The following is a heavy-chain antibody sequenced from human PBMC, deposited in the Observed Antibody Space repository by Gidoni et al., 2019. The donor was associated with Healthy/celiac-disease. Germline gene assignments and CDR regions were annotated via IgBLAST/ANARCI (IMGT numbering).Heavy chain of an antibody. CDR2: INPSGGST. Sequence: QVQLVQSGAEVKKPGASVKVSCKASGYTFTSYYMHWVRQAPGQGLEWMGIINPSGGSTSYAQKFQGRVTMTRDTSTSTVYMELSSLRSEDTAVYYCARDVDSGSYGPGHFDYWGQGTLVTVSS. D-gene: IGHD1-26*01. V-gene: IGHV1-46*01. J-gene: IGHJ4*02. CDR1: GYTFTSYY. CDR3: ARDVDSGSYGPGHFDY.